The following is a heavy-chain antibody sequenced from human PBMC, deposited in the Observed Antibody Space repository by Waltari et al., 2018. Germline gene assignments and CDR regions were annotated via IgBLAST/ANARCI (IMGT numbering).Heavy chain of an antibody. J-gene: IGHJ4*02. Sequence: EVQLVESGGGLVQPGGSLRLSCAAPGFTFSRYGMNWVRQAPGTGSGYISNISASATLRYYADSVKGPFTISRYDAENSLYLQMNSLRAEDTVLYYCARSFDSWGQGTRVTVSS. CDR3: ARSFDS. CDR2: ISASATLR. CDR1: GFTFSRYG. V-gene: IGHV3-48*03.